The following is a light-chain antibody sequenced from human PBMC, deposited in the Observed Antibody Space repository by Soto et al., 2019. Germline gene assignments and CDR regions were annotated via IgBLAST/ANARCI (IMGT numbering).Light chain of an antibody. CDR3: QQYRSSPPAT. Sequence: EIVLTQSPGTLSLSPGERATLSCRASQSVSSSYLAWYQQKPGQAPRLLIYGASGRTTDIPDRFSGSVSGTDFTLTISRLEPEEFAVYYCQQYRSSPPATFGQGTRLEIK. J-gene: IGKJ5*01. CDR2: GAS. V-gene: IGKV3-20*01. CDR1: QSVSSSY.